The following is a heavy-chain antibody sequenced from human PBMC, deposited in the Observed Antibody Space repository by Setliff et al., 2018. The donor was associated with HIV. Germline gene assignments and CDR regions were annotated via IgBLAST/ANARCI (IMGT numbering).Heavy chain of an antibody. CDR2: IYPGDSET. V-gene: IGHV5-51*01. CDR3: ARHEVAGTPYDAFDM. D-gene: IGHD6-19*01. CDR1: GYSFASYW. Sequence: HGESLKISCKGSGYSFASYWIGWVRQMPGKGLEWMGIIYPGDSETRYSSSFQGQVTMSADKYIDIAYLQWSSLKASDTAIYFCARHEVAGTPYDAFDMWGQGTMVTVSS. J-gene: IGHJ3*02.